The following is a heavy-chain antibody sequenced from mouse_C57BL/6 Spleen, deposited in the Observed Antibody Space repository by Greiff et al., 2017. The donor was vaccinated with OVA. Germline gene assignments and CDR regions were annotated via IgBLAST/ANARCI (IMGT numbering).Heavy chain of an antibody. CDR3: AREHGSSHWYVDV. CDR2: IDPSDSET. J-gene: IGHJ1*03. CDR1: GYTFTSYW. Sequence: QVQLQQPGAELVRPGSSVKLSCKASGYTFTSYWMHWVKQRPIQGLEWIGNIDPSDSETHYNQKFKDKATLTVDKSSSTAYRQLSSLTSEDSAVYYCAREHGSSHWYVDVWGTGTTVTVSA. D-gene: IGHD1-1*01. V-gene: IGHV1-52*01.